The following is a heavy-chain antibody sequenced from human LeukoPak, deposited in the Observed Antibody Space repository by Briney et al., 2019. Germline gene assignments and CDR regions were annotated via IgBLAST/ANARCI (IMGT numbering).Heavy chain of an antibody. CDR2: INHSGST. CDR3: ARGSIFGVVTGAFDI. CDR1: GGSFSGYY. Sequence: SETLSLTCAVYGGSFSGYYWSWIRQPPGKGLEWIGEINHSGSTNYNPSLKNRVTISIDTSKNQFSLKLSSVTAADTAVYYCARGSIFGVVTGAFDIWGQGTMVTVSS. V-gene: IGHV4-34*01. D-gene: IGHD3-3*01. J-gene: IGHJ3*02.